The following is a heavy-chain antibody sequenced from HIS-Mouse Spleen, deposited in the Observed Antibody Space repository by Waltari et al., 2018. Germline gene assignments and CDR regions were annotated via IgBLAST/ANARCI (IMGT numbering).Heavy chain of an antibody. D-gene: IGHD2-21*02. Sequence: QLQLQESGPGLVKPSETLSLTCTVSGGSISSSSYYWGWIRQPPGKGLDWIGRTYYSGGTSYTPSLKSRFTIPVDTSKTHFSLKLSLVTAADTALYYCARLCVGDCSPGYYYGMDVWGQGPTVTVSS. CDR2: TYYSGGT. J-gene: IGHJ6*02. CDR3: ARLCVGDCSPGYYYGMDV. V-gene: IGHV4-39*01. CDR1: GGSISSSSYY.